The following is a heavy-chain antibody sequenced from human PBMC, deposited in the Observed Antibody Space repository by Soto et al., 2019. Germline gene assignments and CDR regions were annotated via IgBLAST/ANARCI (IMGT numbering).Heavy chain of an antibody. CDR3: TKGMSDRLPNLNFDY. Sequence: EVQLLESGGALKQSGGSLRLSCAASGFTFSSHAMSWVRQAPGKGLEWVSSIIGDGRSTKYADSVKGRFTISRDNFQSMLYLQMNSLRAEDTAFYYCTKGMSDRLPNLNFDYWGQGTLVTVSS. D-gene: IGHD2-21*02. CDR2: IIGDGRST. J-gene: IGHJ4*02. V-gene: IGHV3-23*01. CDR1: GFTFSSHA.